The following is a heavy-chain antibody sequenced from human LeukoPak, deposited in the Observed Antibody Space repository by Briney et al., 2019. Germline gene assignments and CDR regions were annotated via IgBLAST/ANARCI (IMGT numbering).Heavy chain of an antibody. D-gene: IGHD3-22*01. CDR3: AKDRGSGDSGGYTYYFDY. CDR2: ISGDGGST. CDR1: GSTFDAYA. V-gene: IGHV3-43*02. J-gene: IGHJ4*02. Sequence: PGGSLRFSCAASGSTFDAYAMHWVRQAPGKGLDWVSLISGDGGSTYYADSVKGRFTISRDNSKNSLYLQMNSLRTEDTALYYCAKDRGSGDSGGYTYYFDYWGQGTLVTGSS.